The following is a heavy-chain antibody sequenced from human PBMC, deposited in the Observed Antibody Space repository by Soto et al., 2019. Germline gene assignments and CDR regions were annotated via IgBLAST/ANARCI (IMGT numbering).Heavy chain of an antibody. CDR1: GGTFSSYT. Sequence: QVQLVHSGAEVKKPGSSVKVSCKASGGTFSSYTISWVRQAPGQGLEWMGRIIPILGIANYAQKFQGRVTITADKSTSTAYMELSSLSSEDTAVYYCATRYGGYCSSTSCYALGYYYYYYMDVWGKGTTVTVSS. J-gene: IGHJ6*03. V-gene: IGHV1-69*02. D-gene: IGHD2-2*01. CDR2: IIPILGIA. CDR3: ATRYGGYCSSTSCYALGYYYYYYMDV.